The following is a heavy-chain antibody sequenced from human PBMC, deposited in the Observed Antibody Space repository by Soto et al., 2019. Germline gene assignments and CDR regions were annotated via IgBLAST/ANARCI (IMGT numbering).Heavy chain of an antibody. D-gene: IGHD6-19*01. CDR1: GDSYSISTYS. Sequence: ASETLSLTCNMSGDSYSISTYSWSWIRQPPGKALQWIGFIYQSGVTSYNPSLASRVSISLDRSNNQCSLKLKSVTAADTAVYFCAGMPYTSGLRFDPWGPGTLVTVSS. J-gene: IGHJ5*02. V-gene: IGHV4-30-2*01. CDR2: IYQSGVT. CDR3: AGMPYTSGLRFDP.